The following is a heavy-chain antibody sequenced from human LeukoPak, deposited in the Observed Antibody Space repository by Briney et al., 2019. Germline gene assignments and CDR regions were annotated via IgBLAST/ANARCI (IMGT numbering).Heavy chain of an antibody. D-gene: IGHD3-3*01. CDR3: ARDGITIFGVVNYYYMDV. Sequence: PGGYLRLSCAASGFTFSSYSMHWVRQAPGKGLEWVAVISYGGSNKYYADSVKGRFTISRDNSKNTLYLQMNSLRAEDTAVYYCARDGITIFGVVNYYYMDVWGKGTTVTVSS. V-gene: IGHV3-30-3*01. J-gene: IGHJ6*03. CDR2: ISYGGSNK. CDR1: GFTFSSYS.